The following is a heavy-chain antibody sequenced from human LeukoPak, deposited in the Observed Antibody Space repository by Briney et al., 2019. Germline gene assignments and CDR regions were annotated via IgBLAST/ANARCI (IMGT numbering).Heavy chain of an antibody. CDR3: ARHNYYDSSENAFDI. V-gene: IGHV4-38-2*01. D-gene: IGHD3-22*01. CDR2: IYHSGST. J-gene: IGHJ3*02. CDR1: GYSISSGYY. Sequence: PSETLSLTCAASGYSISSGYYWGWIRQPPGKGLEWIGSIYHSGSTYYNPSLKSRVTISVDTSKNQFSLKLSSVTAADTAVYYCARHNYYDSSENAFDIWGQGTMVTVSS.